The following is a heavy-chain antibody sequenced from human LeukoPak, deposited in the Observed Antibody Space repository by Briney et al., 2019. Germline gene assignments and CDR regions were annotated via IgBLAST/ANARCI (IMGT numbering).Heavy chain of an antibody. CDR2: IIPIFGTA. V-gene: IGHV1-69*06. J-gene: IGHJ4*02. Sequence: SVKVSCKASGGTFSSYAISWVRQAPGQGLEWMGGIIPIFGTANYAQKFQGRVTITADKSTSTAYMELSSLRSEDTAVYYCARERGSYHYGGGFDYWGQGTLVTVSS. D-gene: IGHD1-26*01. CDR3: ARERGSYHYGGGFDY. CDR1: GGTFSSYA.